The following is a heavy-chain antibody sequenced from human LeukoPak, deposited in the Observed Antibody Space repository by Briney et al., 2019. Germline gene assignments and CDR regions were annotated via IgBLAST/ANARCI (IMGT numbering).Heavy chain of an antibody. J-gene: IGHJ4*02. Sequence: GGSLRLSCAASGFTFSSYSMYWVRQAPGKGLEWVSSISSSSSYMYYADSVKGRFTISRDNAKNSLYLQMNSLRAEDTAVYYCAGYCSGGSCYDWGQGTLVTVSS. D-gene: IGHD2-15*01. CDR3: AGYCSGGSCYD. V-gene: IGHV3-21*01. CDR1: GFTFSSYS. CDR2: ISSSSSYM.